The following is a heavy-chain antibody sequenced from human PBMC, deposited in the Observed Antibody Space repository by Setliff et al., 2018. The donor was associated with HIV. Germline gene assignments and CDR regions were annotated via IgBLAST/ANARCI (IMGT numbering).Heavy chain of an antibody. CDR3: TRGGYSGAFLDAFDI. V-gene: IGHV1-18*01. CDR1: GYALTSYS. J-gene: IGHJ3*02. Sequence: ASVKVSCKASGYALTSYSLTWVRQAPGQGLEWMGWISDYNSNTEYAQKFQGRVTMTKDTSTSTAYMELRSLRPDDTAVYYCTRGGYSGAFLDAFDIWGQGTMVTVSS. D-gene: IGHD1-26*01. CDR2: ISDYNSNT.